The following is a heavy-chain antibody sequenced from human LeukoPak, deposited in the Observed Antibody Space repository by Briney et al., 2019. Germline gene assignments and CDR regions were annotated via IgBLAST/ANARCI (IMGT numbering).Heavy chain of an antibody. Sequence: SETLSLTCTVSGGSISSSSYYWGWIRQPPGKWLECIGSIYYSGSTYYNPSIKSRVTISVDTSKNQFSLKLSSVTAADTAVYYCATLGYGDYVDYWGQGTLVTVSS. V-gene: IGHV4-39*01. CDR1: GGSISSSSYY. CDR2: IYYSGST. CDR3: ATLGYGDYVDY. J-gene: IGHJ4*02. D-gene: IGHD4-17*01.